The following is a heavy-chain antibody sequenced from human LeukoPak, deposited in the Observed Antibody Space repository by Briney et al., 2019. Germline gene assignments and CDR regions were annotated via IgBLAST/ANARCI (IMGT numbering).Heavy chain of an antibody. Sequence: SETLSLTRAVSGYSISSGYYWGWIRQPPGKGLEWIGSIYHSGSTYYNPSLKSRVTISVDTSKNLFSLKLSSVTAADTAVYYCARQTYYYDSSGYYPHDAFDIWGQGTMVTVSS. CDR2: IYHSGST. CDR1: GYSISSGYY. V-gene: IGHV4-38-2*01. J-gene: IGHJ3*02. D-gene: IGHD3-22*01. CDR3: ARQTYYYDSSGYYPHDAFDI.